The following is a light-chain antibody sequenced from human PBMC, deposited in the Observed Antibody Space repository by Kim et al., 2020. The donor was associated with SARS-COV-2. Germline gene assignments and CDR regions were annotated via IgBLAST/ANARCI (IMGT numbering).Light chain of an antibody. V-gene: IGLV6-57*01. J-gene: IGLJ3*02. Sequence: GKTVTISCTRSGGSIASNYVQWYQQRPGSSPTTVIYEDNQRPSGVPDRFSGSIDSSSNSASLTISGLKTEDEADYYCQSYDSSKWVFGGGTKLTVL. CDR2: EDN. CDR1: GGSIASNY. CDR3: QSYDSSKWV.